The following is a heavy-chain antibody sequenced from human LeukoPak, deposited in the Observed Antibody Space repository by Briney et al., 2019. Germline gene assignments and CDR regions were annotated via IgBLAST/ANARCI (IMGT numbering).Heavy chain of an antibody. CDR1: GGSFSGYY. J-gene: IGHJ5*02. Sequence: SSETLSLTCAVYGGSFSGYYWSWIRQPPGKGLEWIGEINHSGSTNYNPSLKSRVTISVDTSKNQFSLKLSSVTAADTAVYYCARVKGSSSSANWFDPWGQGTLVTVSS. D-gene: IGHD6-6*01. CDR2: INHSGST. V-gene: IGHV4-34*01. CDR3: ARVKGSSSSANWFDP.